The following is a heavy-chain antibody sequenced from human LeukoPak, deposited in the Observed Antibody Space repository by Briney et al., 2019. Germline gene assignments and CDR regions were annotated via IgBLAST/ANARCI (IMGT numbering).Heavy chain of an antibody. CDR3: ARFKKMTTAQFDY. J-gene: IGHJ4*02. CDR1: GGSISSYY. Sequence: SETLSLTCTVSGGSISSYYWSWIRQPPGKGLEWIGYICYSGSTNYNPSLKSRVTISVDTSKNQFSLKRSSVTAADTAVYYCARFKKMTTAQFDYWGQGTLVTVSS. CDR2: ICYSGST. D-gene: IGHD4-11*01. V-gene: IGHV4-59*08.